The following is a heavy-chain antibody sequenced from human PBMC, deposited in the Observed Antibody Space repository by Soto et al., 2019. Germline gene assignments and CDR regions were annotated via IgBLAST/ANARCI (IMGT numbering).Heavy chain of an antibody. CDR1: GYTFSNHG. V-gene: IGHV1-18*04. D-gene: IGHD2-8*01. CDR3: ARRFCNNGICYSLLDY. CDR2: TSAYDSRT. Sequence: QVQLVQSGTEVKKPGASVKVSCKASGYTFSNHGISWVRQAPGQGLEWMGWTSAYDSRTNNAKNFQGRITMTTDTSTSTVYMELRSLRSDDTAIYYCARRFCNNGICYSLLDYWGQGTLVTVSS. J-gene: IGHJ4*02.